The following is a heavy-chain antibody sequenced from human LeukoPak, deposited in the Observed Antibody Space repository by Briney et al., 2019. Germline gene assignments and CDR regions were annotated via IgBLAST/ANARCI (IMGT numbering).Heavy chain of an antibody. J-gene: IGHJ4*02. V-gene: IGHV3-30*18. CDR1: GFTFSSYG. CDR2: ISYDGSNK. CDR3: AKDRTSDGDFVFFDY. Sequence: PGGSLRLSCAASGFTFSSYGMHWVRQAPGKGLEWVAVISYDGSNKYYADSVKGRFTISRDNSKNTLYLQMNSLRAEDTAVYYCAKDRTSDGDFVFFDYWGQGTLVTVSS. D-gene: IGHD4-17*01.